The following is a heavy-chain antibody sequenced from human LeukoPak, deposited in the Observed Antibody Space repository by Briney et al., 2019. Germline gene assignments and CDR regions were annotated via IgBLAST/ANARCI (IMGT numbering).Heavy chain of an antibody. Sequence: GGSLRLSCAASGFTFSSYSMNWVRQAPGKGLEWVSSISSSSSYIYYADSVKGRFTISRDNAKNSLYLQMNSLRAEDTAVYYCASAGDQDAFDIWGQGTMVTVSS. V-gene: IGHV3-21*01. CDR3: ASAGDQDAFDI. J-gene: IGHJ3*02. CDR1: GFTFSSYS. CDR2: ISSSSSYI. D-gene: IGHD7-27*01.